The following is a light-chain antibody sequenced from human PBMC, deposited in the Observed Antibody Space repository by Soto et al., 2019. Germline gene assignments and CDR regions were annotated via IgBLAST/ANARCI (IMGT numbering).Light chain of an antibody. V-gene: IGKV3-15*01. Sequence: EVVMTQSPATLPVSLGERVTLSCRAGQSVSNNLAWYHQRPAQPPRLLIFGASTRATGVPARFRGSGSGTEFTLTTSGLQFEDFGVYYCQQYHDWPPSWTFGQGTKVDIK. CDR1: QSVSNN. CDR3: QQYHDWPPSWT. J-gene: IGKJ1*01. CDR2: GAS.